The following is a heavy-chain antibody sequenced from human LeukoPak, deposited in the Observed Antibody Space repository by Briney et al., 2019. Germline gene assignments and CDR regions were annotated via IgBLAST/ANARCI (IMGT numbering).Heavy chain of an antibody. CDR3: AREAKTAFDI. CDR1: GYSISSGYY. CDR2: IYHSGST. V-gene: IGHV4-38-2*02. J-gene: IGHJ3*02. Sequence: SETLSLTCTVSGYSISSGYYWGWIRQPPGQGLEWIGNIYHSGSTYYSPSLKSRVTISIDTSKNQFSLRLSSVTAADTAVYYCAREAKTAFDIWGQGTMVTVSS.